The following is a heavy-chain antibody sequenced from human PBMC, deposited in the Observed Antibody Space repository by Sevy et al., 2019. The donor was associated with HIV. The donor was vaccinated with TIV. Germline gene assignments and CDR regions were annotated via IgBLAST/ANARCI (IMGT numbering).Heavy chain of an antibody. D-gene: IGHD2-2*02. Sequence: GGSLRLSCAASGFTFSSYAMSWVRQAPGKGLEWVSAISGRGGSTYYADSVKGRFTISRDNSKNTLYLQMNSLRAEDTAVYYCAKGGYCSSTSCYTDAFDIWGQGTMVTVSS. CDR3: AKGGYCSSTSCYTDAFDI. J-gene: IGHJ3*02. V-gene: IGHV3-23*01. CDR2: ISGRGGST. CDR1: GFTFSSYA.